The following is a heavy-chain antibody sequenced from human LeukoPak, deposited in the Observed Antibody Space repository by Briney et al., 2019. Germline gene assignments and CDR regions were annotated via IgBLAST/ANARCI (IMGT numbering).Heavy chain of an antibody. CDR1: GFTFSSYA. D-gene: IGHD3-3*01. Sequence: GGSLRLSCAASGFTFSSYAMSWVRRAPGKGLEWVSAISGSGGSTFYTDSVKGRFTISRDNSKNTLYPQMNSLRAEDTAVYYCAKVEWLTRPSYFDYWGQGTLVTVSS. J-gene: IGHJ4*02. CDR2: ISGSGGST. V-gene: IGHV3-23*01. CDR3: AKVEWLTRPSYFDY.